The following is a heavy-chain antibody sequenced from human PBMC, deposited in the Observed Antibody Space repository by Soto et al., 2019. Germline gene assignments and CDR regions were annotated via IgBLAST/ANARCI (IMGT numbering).Heavy chain of an antibody. J-gene: IGHJ6*03. CDR2: IYSGGST. CDR1: GFTVSYNY. CDR3: ARGGYMDV. V-gene: IGHV3-66*01. Sequence: GSLRLSCAASGFTVSYNYMNWVCQAPGKGLEWVSVIYSGGSTYYAGSVKGRFTISRDDSKNTLSLQMNSLRAEDTAVYYCARGGYMDVWGKGTTVTVSS.